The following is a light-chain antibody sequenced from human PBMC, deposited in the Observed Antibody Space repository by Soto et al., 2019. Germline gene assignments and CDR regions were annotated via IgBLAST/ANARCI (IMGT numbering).Light chain of an antibody. V-gene: IGKV3-20*01. J-gene: IGKJ1*01. CDR1: HSVSSSY. CDR2: GAS. Sequence: EIVLTQSPGTLSLSPGERATLSCRASHSVSSSYLAWYQQKPGQAPRLLIYGASSRATGIPDRFSGSGSGSDFTLTISRLEPEDFALYYCQQYSSSLRTFGQGTK. CDR3: QQYSSSLRT.